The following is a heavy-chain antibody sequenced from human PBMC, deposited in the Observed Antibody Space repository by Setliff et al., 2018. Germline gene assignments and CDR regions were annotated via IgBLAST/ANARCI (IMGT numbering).Heavy chain of an antibody. CDR1: GFAFSSFD. D-gene: IGHD3-10*01. CDR3: ARPGRSNYWDSFDY. J-gene: IGHJ4*02. V-gene: IGHV3-7*01. CDR2: INQYGSEK. Sequence: GGSLRLSCAASGFAFSSFDIYWGRRAPGKGLEWVANINQYGSEKYYVDSVKGRFTISRDNAKKSLDLQMNSLRVDDTAVYYRARPGRSNYWDSFDYWGQGILVTVSS.